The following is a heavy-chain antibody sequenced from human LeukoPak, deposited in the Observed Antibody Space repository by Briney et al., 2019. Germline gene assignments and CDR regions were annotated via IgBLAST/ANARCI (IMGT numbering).Heavy chain of an antibody. Sequence: PSETLSLTCAVSGYSISRGSYWGWIRPPPRKGLEWIGSVYHSGSAYYNPSLKSRVTISVDTSKNQFSLKLTSVTAADTAVYYCAVGLHSGQFAFDIWGQGTMVTVSS. V-gene: IGHV4-38-2*01. D-gene: IGHD5-24*01. J-gene: IGHJ3*02. CDR3: AVGLHSGQFAFDI. CDR1: GYSISRGSY. CDR2: VYHSGSA.